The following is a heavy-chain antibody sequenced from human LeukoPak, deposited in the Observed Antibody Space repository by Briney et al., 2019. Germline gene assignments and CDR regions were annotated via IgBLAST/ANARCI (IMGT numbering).Heavy chain of an antibody. CDR2: IYPADSDT. CDR1: GYNFANDW. V-gene: IGHV5-51*01. D-gene: IGHD1-26*01. Sequence: GESLKISCKASGYNFANDWIGWVRQMPGKGLEWMGIIYPADSDTRYSPSFQDQVTISADKSISTAYLQWSSLKASDTAMYYCARYEDSGSFIDYWGQGTLVTVSS. CDR3: ARYEDSGSFIDY. J-gene: IGHJ4*02.